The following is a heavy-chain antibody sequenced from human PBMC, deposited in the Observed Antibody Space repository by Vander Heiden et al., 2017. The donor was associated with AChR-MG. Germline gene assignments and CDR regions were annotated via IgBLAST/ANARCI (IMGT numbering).Heavy chain of an antibody. V-gene: IGHV3-23*01. D-gene: IGHD6-13*01. Sequence: EVQLLESGGGLVQPGGSLRLSCAASGFTFSSYAMSWVRQAPGKGLEWVSAISGSGGSTYYADSVKGRVTISRDNSKNTLYLQMNSLRAEDTAVYYCVWPEFYISSSRGDAFDIWGQGTMVTVSS. J-gene: IGHJ3*02. CDR2: ISGSGGST. CDR3: VWPEFYISSSRGDAFDI. CDR1: GFTFSSYA.